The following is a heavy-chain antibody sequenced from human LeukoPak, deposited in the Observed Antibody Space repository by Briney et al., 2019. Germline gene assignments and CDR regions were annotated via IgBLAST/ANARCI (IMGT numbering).Heavy chain of an antibody. CDR1: GGSFSGYY. Sequence: KPSETLSLTCAVYGGSFSGYYWSWIRQPPGKGLEWLGEINHSGSTNYNPSLKSRVTISVDTSKNQFSLKLNSVTAADTAVYYWARGIPVYGVITIYYSYYMDVWGKGTTVTVSS. V-gene: IGHV4-34*01. J-gene: IGHJ6*03. CDR3: ARGIPVYGVITIYYSYYMDV. CDR2: INHSGST. D-gene: IGHD3-3*01.